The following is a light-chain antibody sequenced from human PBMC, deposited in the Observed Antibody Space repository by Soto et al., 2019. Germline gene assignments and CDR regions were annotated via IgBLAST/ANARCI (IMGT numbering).Light chain of an antibody. Sequence: DVQMTQSPSSLSASVGDRVTISCRASQSINSYLNWYQQKPGKAPHLLIYAASRLQGGVPSRFSGSGSGTDFTLTISSLQPEDFATYYCQQSYSAPLTFGGGTKVDIK. CDR3: QQSYSAPLT. J-gene: IGKJ4*01. CDR2: AAS. V-gene: IGKV1-39*01. CDR1: QSINSY.